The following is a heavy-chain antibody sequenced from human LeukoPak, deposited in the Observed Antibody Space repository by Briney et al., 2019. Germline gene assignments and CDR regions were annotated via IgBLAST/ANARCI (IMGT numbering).Heavy chain of an antibody. CDR1: GFTFSSYA. CDR2: ISGSGGST. D-gene: IGHD6-13*01. CDR3: AKVSGSSWYFSPTKYFQH. J-gene: IGHJ1*01. Sequence: PGGSLRLSCAASGFTFSSYAMSWVRQAPGKGLEWVSAISGSGGSTYYADSAKGRFTISRDNSKNTLYLQMNSLRAEDTAVYYCAKVSGSSWYFSPTKYFQHWGQGTLVTVSS. V-gene: IGHV3-23*01.